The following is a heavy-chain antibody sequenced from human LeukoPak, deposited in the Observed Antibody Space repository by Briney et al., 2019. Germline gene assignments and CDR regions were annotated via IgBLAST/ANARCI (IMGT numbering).Heavy chain of an antibody. CDR2: IKSKTDGGTT. V-gene: IGHV3-15*01. CDR3: TTSTQYGDYPDY. D-gene: IGHD4-17*01. CDR1: GFTFSNAW. Sequence: GGSLRLSCAASGFTFSNAWMSWVRQAPGKGLEWVGRIKSKTDGGTTDYAAPVKGRFTISRDDSKTTLYLQMNSLKTEDTAVYYCTTSTQYGDYPDYWGQGTLVTVSS. J-gene: IGHJ4*02.